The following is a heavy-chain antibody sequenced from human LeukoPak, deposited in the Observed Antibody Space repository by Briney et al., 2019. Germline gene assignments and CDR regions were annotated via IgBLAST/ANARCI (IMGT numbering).Heavy chain of an antibody. CDR3: ARYGASPTHFYY. CDR1: GVSISRFY. Sequence: SETLSLTCTVSGVSISRFYWSWIRQPPGKALECIAYISPSGSTKYNPSLTGRVTISSDTSQSQLSLKLSSVTAADTAMYCCARYGASPTHFYYWGQGTLVTVSS. J-gene: IGHJ4*02. V-gene: IGHV4-4*09. D-gene: IGHD4-17*01. CDR2: ISPSGST.